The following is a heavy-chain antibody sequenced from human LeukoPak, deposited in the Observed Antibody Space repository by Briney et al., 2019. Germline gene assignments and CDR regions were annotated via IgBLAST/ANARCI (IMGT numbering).Heavy chain of an antibody. CDR2: MNPNSGNT. CDR1: GYTFTSYD. V-gene: IGHV1-8*01. Sequence: ASVKVSCKASGYTFTSYDINWVRQATGQGLEWMGWMNPNSGNTGYAQKFQGRVTMTRNTSISTAYMELSSLRSEDTAVYYCAKGQISRQLVREAWFDPWGQGTLVTVSS. J-gene: IGHJ5*02. D-gene: IGHD6-6*01. CDR3: AKGQISRQLVREAWFDP.